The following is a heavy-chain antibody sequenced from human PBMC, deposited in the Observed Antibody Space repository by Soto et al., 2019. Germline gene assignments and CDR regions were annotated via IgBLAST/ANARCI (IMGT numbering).Heavy chain of an antibody. J-gene: IGHJ6*02. V-gene: IGHV4-34*01. CDR3: ARGIDYYGSGSYESTIGMDV. CDR2: INHSGST. Sequence: PSETLSLTCAVYGGSFSGYYWSWIRHPPGKGLEWIGEINHSGSTNYNPSLKSRVTISVDTSKNQFSLKLSSVTAADTAVYYCARGIDYYGSGSYESTIGMDVWGQGTTVTVSS. D-gene: IGHD3-10*01. CDR1: GGSFSGYY.